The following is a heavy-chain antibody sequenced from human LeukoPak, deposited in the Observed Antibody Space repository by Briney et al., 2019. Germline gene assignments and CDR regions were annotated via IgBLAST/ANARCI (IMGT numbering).Heavy chain of an antibody. J-gene: IGHJ3*02. CDR2: IRGRGGST. CDR1: GFTFSRYA. Sequence: GGALRVSCAASGFTFSRYAMSWVRQAPGKGLGGVSAIRGRGGSTYYADSVKGRFTSSRDNSNNPLYLQMNSLRAEDTAVYYCAKEKRRITMIVVVRGDDAFDIWGQGTMVTVSS. D-gene: IGHD3-22*01. CDR3: AKEKRRITMIVVVRGDDAFDI. V-gene: IGHV3-23*01.